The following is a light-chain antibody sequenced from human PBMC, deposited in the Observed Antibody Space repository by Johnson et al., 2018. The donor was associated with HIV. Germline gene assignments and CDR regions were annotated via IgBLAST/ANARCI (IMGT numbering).Light chain of an antibody. Sequence: QSVLTQPPSVSAAPVQKVDISCSGSSSNIESDYVSWYQQLPGTAPKLLIYDNNKRPSGIPDRFFGSKSGTSATLDITGLQTGDEADYYCGTWDSSLSVYVFGNGTKVTVL. J-gene: IGLJ1*01. CDR3: GTWDSSLSVYV. CDR1: SSNIESDY. CDR2: DNN. V-gene: IGLV1-51*01.